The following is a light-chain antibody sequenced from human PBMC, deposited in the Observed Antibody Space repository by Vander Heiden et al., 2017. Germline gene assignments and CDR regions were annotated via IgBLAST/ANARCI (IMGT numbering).Light chain of an antibody. J-gene: IGKJ1*01. Sequence: IVMTQSPDSLAVSLGERATINCKSSQSVLYSSNNKNYLAWYQQKPGQPPKLLIYWASTRESGVPDRFSGDGSGTDFTLTISSLQAEDVAVYYCQQEDSTPRTFGQGTKVEIK. CDR1: QSVLYSSNNKNY. CDR2: WAS. V-gene: IGKV4-1*01. CDR3: QQEDSTPRT.